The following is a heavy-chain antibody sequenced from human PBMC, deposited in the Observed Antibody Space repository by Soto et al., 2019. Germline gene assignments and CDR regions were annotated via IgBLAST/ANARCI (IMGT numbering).Heavy chain of an antibody. Sequence: SETLSLTCSVSGGSISGSYWSWIRQSPGKGLEWLGYVYYTGSTNYSPSLRSRVSISVDTSKNEFSLRLSSVTAADTAVYFCARSVAVPGAHSDYWGQGTQVTVSS. V-gene: IGHV4-59*01. D-gene: IGHD6-19*01. CDR2: VYYTGST. J-gene: IGHJ4*02. CDR3: ARSVAVPGAHSDY. CDR1: GGSISGSY.